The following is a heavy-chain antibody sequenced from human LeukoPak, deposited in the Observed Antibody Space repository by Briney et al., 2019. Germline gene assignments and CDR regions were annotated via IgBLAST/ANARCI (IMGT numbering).Heavy chain of an antibody. CDR2: INHSGST. Sequence: SETLSLTCAVSGGSFSGYDWSWIRQPSGKGLERIGEINHSGSTNYNPSLKSRVTISVDTSKNQFSLKLSSVTAADTAVYYCARGGDPGITGTTTHFDYWGQGTLVTVSS. D-gene: IGHD1-7*01. V-gene: IGHV4-34*01. CDR1: GGSFSGYD. CDR3: ARGGDPGITGTTTHFDY. J-gene: IGHJ4*02.